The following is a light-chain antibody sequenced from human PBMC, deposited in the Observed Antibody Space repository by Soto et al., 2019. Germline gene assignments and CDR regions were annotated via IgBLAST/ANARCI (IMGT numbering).Light chain of an antibody. Sequence: EIVMTQSPATLSVSPGETATLSCRSSQSLSGYLAWYQQKPGQAPRLLIYGASTRAAGIPARFSGFGSGTEFTLTISSLQSEDFAVYYVQQYSSWPTVYTFGQGTKLEIK. CDR3: QQYSSWPTVYT. J-gene: IGKJ2*01. CDR1: QSLSGY. V-gene: IGKV3-15*01. CDR2: GAS.